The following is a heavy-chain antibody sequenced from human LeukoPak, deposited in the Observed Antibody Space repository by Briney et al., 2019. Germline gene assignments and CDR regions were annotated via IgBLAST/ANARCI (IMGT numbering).Heavy chain of an antibody. CDR1: GFSFSSYG. V-gene: IGHV3-30*02. Sequence: GGSLRLSCAGSGFSFSSYGMHWVRQAPGKGLEWMAFIRSDGSNKYYADSVKGRFTISRDNSKNSLYLQMNSLRAEDTAVYYCAREQSGSGYAFDYWGQGTLVTVSS. J-gene: IGHJ4*02. CDR3: AREQSGSGYAFDY. D-gene: IGHD2-8*01. CDR2: IRSDGSNK.